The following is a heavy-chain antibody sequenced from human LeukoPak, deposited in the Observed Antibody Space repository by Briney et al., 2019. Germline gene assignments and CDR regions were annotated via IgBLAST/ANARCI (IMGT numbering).Heavy chain of an antibody. D-gene: IGHD3-9*01. J-gene: IGHJ6*02. CDR2: IYTSGST. Sequence: SETLSLTCTVSGGSIRSYYWSWIRQPAGKGLEWIGRIYTSGSTNYNPSLKSRVTMSVDTSKNQFSLKLSSVTAADTAVYYCATGRDDILTRRYGTDVWGQGTTVTVSS. CDR1: GGSIRSYY. V-gene: IGHV4-4*07. CDR3: ATGRDDILTRRYGTDV.